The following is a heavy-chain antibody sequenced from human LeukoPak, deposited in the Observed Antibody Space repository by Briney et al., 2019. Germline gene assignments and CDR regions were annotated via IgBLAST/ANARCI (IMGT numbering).Heavy chain of an antibody. CDR2: ISSSGGST. CDR1: GFPLRRFG. CDR3: VKSAGFDWLSPLDAFDI. D-gene: IGHD3-9*01. Sequence: GFLRLFWSGSGFPLRRFGMHWVRQASGKGLEFVSAISSSGGSTYYADSVKGRFTISRDNSKDTLYLQMSSLRAEDTTVYYCVKSAGFDWLSPLDAFDIWGQGTMVTVSS. V-gene: IGHV3-64D*06. J-gene: IGHJ3*02.